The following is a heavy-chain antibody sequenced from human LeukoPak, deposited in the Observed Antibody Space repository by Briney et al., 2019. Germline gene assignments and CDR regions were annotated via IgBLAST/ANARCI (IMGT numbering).Heavy chain of an antibody. D-gene: IGHD6-13*01. V-gene: IGHV1-69*01. Sequence: VASVTVSCKASGGTFSIYAISWVRQAPGQGLEWMGGIIPIFGTANYAQKFQGRVTITADESTSTAYMELSSLRSEDTAVYYCAREPGAAAGIYSWGQGTLVTVSS. CDR2: IIPIFGTA. CDR3: AREPGAAAGIYS. J-gene: IGHJ4*02. CDR1: GGTFSIYA.